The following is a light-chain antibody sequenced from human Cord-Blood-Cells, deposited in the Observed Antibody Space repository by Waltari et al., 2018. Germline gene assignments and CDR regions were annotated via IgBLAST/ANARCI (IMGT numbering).Light chain of an antibody. Sequence: TELTQSPATLPVSPGERATLSCRASQSVSSYLAWYQQKPGQAPRLLIYDASNRATGIPARFSGSGSGTDFTLTISSLEPEDFAVYDCQQRSNWPPLTFGGGTKVEIK. J-gene: IGKJ4*01. CDR3: QQRSNWPPLT. V-gene: IGKV3-11*01. CDR2: DAS. CDR1: QSVSSY.